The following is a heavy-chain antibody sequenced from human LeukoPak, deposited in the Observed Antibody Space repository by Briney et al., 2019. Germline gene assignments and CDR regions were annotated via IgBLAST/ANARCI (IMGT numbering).Heavy chain of an antibody. D-gene: IGHD2-2*01. V-gene: IGHV3-30*02. Sequence: PGGSLRLSCAASGFTFSSYGMHWVRQAPGNGLEWVAFIRYDGSNKYYADSVKGRFTISRDNSKNTLYLQMNSLRAEDTAVYYCAKDRPTGVVVPAAPPDIWGQGTMVTVSS. CDR1: GFTFSSYG. CDR3: AKDRPTGVVVPAAPPDI. J-gene: IGHJ3*02. CDR2: IRYDGSNK.